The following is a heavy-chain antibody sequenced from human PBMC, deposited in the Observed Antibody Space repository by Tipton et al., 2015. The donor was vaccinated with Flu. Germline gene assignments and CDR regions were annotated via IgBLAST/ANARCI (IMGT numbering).Heavy chain of an antibody. J-gene: IGHJ4*02. V-gene: IGHV4-31*02. CDR3: AKDLPASGSLGY. CDR1: GGSISSSSYY. D-gene: IGHD3-10*01. Sequence: LRLSCTVSGGSISSSSYYWGWIRQSPGKGLEWVGYIHYTGSKYYNPSLQSRLTISVDTSKNQFSLKLNSVTAADTAVYYCAKDLPASGSLGYWGQGMLVTVSS. CDR2: IHYTGSK.